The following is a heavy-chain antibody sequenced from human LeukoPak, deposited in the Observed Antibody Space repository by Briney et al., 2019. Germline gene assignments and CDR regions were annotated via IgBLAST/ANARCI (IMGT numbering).Heavy chain of an antibody. Sequence: GGSLRLSCAASGFTFSNAWMSWVRQAPGKGLEWVGRIKSKTDGGTTDYAAPVKGRFTISRDDSKNTLYLQMNSLKTEDTAVYYCTTGPMVRGVITKYYWGQGTLVTVSS. CDR3: TTGPMVRGVITKYY. CDR2: IKSKTDGGTT. CDR1: GFTFSNAW. V-gene: IGHV3-15*01. D-gene: IGHD3-10*01. J-gene: IGHJ4*02.